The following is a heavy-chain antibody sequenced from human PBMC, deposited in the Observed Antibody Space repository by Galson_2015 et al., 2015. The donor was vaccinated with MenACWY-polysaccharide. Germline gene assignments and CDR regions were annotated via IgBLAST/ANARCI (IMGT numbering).Heavy chain of an antibody. CDR1: GFSFSIYW. CDR2: ISSSSTYI. Sequence: SLRLSCAASGFSFSIYWMHWVRHAPGEGLEWVSSISSSSTYIYYAESVKGRFTISRDNAKNSLYLQMNSLRAEDTAVYYCARGRGITIFAGDVWGQGTTVTVSS. V-gene: IGHV3-21*01. CDR3: ARGRGITIFAGDV. J-gene: IGHJ6*02. D-gene: IGHD3-3*01.